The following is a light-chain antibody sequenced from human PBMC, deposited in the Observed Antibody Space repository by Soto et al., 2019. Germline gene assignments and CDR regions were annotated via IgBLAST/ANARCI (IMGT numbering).Light chain of an antibody. CDR1: SSDVGRYTC. Sequence: QSALTQPASVSGSPGQSITISCVGTSSDVGRYTCVSWYQQYPGKAPKLIIYEVYNRPSGVSNWFSGSKSGNTASLTISGLQAEDEADYYCTSYTSASTPYVFGSGTKVTVL. CDR3: TSYTSASTPYV. CDR2: EVY. J-gene: IGLJ1*01. V-gene: IGLV2-14*01.